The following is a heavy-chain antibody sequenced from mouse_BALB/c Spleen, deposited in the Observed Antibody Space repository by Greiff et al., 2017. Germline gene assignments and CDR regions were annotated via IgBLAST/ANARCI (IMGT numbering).Heavy chain of an antibody. CDR1: GYTFTSYW. CDR2: INPSTGYT. V-gene: IGHV1-7*01. D-gene: IGHD2-4*01. Sequence: VQLQQSGAELAKPGASVKMSCKASGYTFTSYWMHWVKQRPGQGLEWIGYINPSTGYTEYNQKFKDKATLTADKSSSTAYMQLSSLTSEDSAVYYCARSGIRYFDYWGQGTTLTVSS. CDR3: ARSGIRYFDY. J-gene: IGHJ2*01.